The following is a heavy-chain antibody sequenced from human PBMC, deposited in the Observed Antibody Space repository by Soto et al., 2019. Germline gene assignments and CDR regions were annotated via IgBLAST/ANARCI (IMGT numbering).Heavy chain of an antibody. CDR3: ARDHMVRGVIIYTGPSYYYYGMDV. CDR1: GGSVSSGSYY. CDR2: IYYSGST. D-gene: IGHD3-10*01. Sequence: SETLSLTCTVSGGSVSSGSYYWSWIRQPPGKGLEWIGYIYYSGSTNYNPSLKSRVTISVDTSKNQFSLKLSSVTAADTAVYYCARDHMVRGVIIYTGPSYYYYGMDVWGQGTTVTVSS. V-gene: IGHV4-61*01. J-gene: IGHJ6*02.